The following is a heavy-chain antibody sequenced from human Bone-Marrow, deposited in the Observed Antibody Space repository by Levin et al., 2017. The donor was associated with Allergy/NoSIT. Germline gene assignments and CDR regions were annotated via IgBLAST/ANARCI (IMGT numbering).Heavy chain of an antibody. V-gene: IGHV1-18*01. J-gene: IGHJ4*02. CDR3: AYDYYGAGSTDY. CDR1: GYTFTSYG. D-gene: IGHD3-10*01. Sequence: GESLKISCKASGYTFTSYGISWVRQAPGQGLEWMGWISAYNGNTNYAQKLQGRVTMTTDTSTSTAYMELRSLRSDDTAVYYCAYDYYGAGSTDYWGQGTLVTVSS. CDR2: ISAYNGNT.